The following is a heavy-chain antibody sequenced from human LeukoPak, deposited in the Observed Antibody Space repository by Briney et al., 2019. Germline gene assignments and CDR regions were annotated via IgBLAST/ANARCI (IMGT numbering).Heavy chain of an antibody. D-gene: IGHD4-23*01. CDR3: AKIRDYDGGGFDY. CDR1: GGTFSSYA. CDR2: IIPIFGTA. J-gene: IGHJ4*02. Sequence: ASVTVSCKASGGTFSSYAISWVRQAPGQGLEWMGGIIPIFGTANYAQKFQGRVTITADESTSTAYMELSSLRSEDTAVYYCAKIRDYDGGGFDYWGQGTLVTVSS. V-gene: IGHV1-69*13.